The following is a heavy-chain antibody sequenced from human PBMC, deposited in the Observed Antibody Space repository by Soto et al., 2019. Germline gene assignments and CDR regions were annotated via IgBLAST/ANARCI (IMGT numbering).Heavy chain of an antibody. Sequence: SETLSLTCIVSGGSINGYFWSWIRQPPGKGLEWIGYIYYSGSTNYIPSLKSRVTISVDTSKNQFSLKLSSVTAADTAVYYCARGVVPAALSYYYYYYMDVWGKGTTVTVSS. J-gene: IGHJ6*03. CDR1: GGSINGYF. CDR3: ARGVVPAALSYYYYYYMDV. CDR2: IYYSGST. V-gene: IGHV4-59*01. D-gene: IGHD2-2*01.